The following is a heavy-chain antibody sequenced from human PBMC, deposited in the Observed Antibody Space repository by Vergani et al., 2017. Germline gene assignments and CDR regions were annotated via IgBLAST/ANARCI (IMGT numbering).Heavy chain of an antibody. CDR1: GFRFSSYG. CDR3: VKDRGASIGFDD. D-gene: IGHD2-2*01. J-gene: IGHJ4*02. V-gene: IGHV3-33*06. CDR2: IWYDGSNK. Sequence: QVQLVESGGGVVQPGRSLRLSCAASGFRFSSYGINWGRQAPGKGLEWVAVIWYDGSNKYYADSVKGRFTISRDNSQNTVNLQMNSLRVDDTAVYYGVKDRGASIGFDDWGQGTQVTVSS.